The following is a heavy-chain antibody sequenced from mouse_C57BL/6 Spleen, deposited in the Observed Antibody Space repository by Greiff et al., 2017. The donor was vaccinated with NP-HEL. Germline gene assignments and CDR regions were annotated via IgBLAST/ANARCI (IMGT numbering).Heavy chain of an antibody. CDR1: GYTFTSYW. V-gene: IGHV1-7*01. D-gene: IGHD1-2*01. Sequence: QVQLKESGAELAKPGASVKLSCKASGYTFTSYWMHWVKQRPGQGLEWIGYINPSSGYTKYNQKFKDKATLTADKSSSTAYMQLSSLTYEDSAVYYGARSPTATGAWFAYWGQRTLVTVSA. CDR2: INPSSGYT. CDR3: ARSPTATGAWFAY. J-gene: IGHJ3*01.